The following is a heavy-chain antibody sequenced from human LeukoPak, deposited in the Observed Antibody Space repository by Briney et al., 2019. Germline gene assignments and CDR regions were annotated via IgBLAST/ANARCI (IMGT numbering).Heavy chain of an antibody. V-gene: IGHV3-11*04. CDR2: ISSSGSTI. CDR1: GFTFSDYY. D-gene: IGHD6-13*01. J-gene: IGHJ6*03. CDR3: AGSSWWYYYYYMDV. Sequence: VGSLRLSCAASGFTFSDYYMSWIRQAPGKGLEWVSCISSSGSTIYYADSVKGRFTISRDNAKNSLYLQMNSLRAEDTAVYYCAGSSWWYYYYYMDVWGKGTTVTVSS.